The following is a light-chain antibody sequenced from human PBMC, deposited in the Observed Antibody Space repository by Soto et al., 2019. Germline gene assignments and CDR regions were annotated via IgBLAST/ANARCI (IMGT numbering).Light chain of an antibody. V-gene: IGLV2-14*01. CDR1: SSDVGGYNY. Sequence: QSALTQPASVSGSPGQSIIIYCTGTSSDVGGYNYVSWYQQYPGKAPKLMIYEVSNRPSGVSNRFSGSKSGNTASLTISGLQTEDEADYYCSSHTTSNSWVFGGGTKVTVL. CDR3: SSHTTSNSWV. J-gene: IGLJ3*02. CDR2: EVS.